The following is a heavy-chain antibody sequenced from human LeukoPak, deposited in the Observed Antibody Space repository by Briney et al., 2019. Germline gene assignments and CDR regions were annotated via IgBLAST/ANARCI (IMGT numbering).Heavy chain of an antibody. Sequence: QTLSLTCAISGDSVSSNSAAWNWIRQSPSRGLEWLGRTYYRSRWYHDYGVSVRSRININPDTSKNQFSLQLNSVTPEDTAVYYCVREVDSHGTLFYYGMDVWGQGTTVTVSS. D-gene: IGHD6-13*01. CDR2: TYYRSRWYH. V-gene: IGHV6-1*01. CDR3: VREVDSHGTLFYYGMDV. CDR1: GDSVSSNSAA. J-gene: IGHJ6*02.